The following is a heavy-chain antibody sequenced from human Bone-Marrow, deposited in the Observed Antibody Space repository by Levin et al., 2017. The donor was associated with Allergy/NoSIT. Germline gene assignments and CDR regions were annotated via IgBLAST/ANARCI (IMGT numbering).Heavy chain of an antibody. Sequence: SETLSLTCTVSGGSISSSSYYWGWIRQPPGKGLEWIGSIYYSGSTYYNPSLKSRVTISVDTSKNQFSLKLSSVTAADTAVYYCARGSTMIDGWWFDPWGQGTLVTVSS. J-gene: IGHJ5*02. V-gene: IGHV4-39*07. CDR2: IYYSGST. D-gene: IGHD3-22*01. CDR3: ARGSTMIDGWWFDP. CDR1: GGSISSSSYY.